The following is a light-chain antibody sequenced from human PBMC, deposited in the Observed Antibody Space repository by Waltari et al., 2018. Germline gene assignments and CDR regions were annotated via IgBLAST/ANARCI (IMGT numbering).Light chain of an antibody. J-gene: IGKJ4*01. Sequence: AIRMTQSPSSLSASTGARVTLTCRASQGISSYLALYQQKPGKAPKLLIYAASTLQSGVPSRFSGSGSGTDFTLTISCLQSEDFATYYCQQYYSYPLTFGGGTKVEIK. CDR1: QGISSY. V-gene: IGKV1-8*01. CDR2: AAS. CDR3: QQYYSYPLT.